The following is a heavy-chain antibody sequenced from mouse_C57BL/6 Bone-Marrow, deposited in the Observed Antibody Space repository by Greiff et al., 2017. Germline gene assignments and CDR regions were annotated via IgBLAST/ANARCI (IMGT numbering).Heavy chain of an antibody. D-gene: IGHD1-1*01. V-gene: IGHV1-82*01. Sequence: VKLQESGPELVKPGASVKISCKASGYAFSSSWMNWVKQRPGKGLEWIGRIYPGDGDTNYNGKFKGKATLTADKSSSTAYMQLSSLTSEDSAVYFCATYYYGSSYAHFYWGQGTLVTVSA. CDR1: GYAFSSSW. CDR2: IYPGDGDT. J-gene: IGHJ3*01. CDR3: ATYYYGSSYAHFY.